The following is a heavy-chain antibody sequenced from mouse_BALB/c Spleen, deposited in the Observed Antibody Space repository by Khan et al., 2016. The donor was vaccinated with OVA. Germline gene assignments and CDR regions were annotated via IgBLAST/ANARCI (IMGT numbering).Heavy chain of an antibody. CDR3: ARNSDYGYAFDY. Sequence: EVKLLESGPGLVKPSQSLSLTCTVTGYSITTNYAWDWIRQFPGNKLEWMGYISYSGSTSYNPSLKRRISITRDKSKNQFFLQLNSVTNEDTATYNLARNSDYGYAFDYWGQGTSVTVSA. CDR1: GYSITTNYA. J-gene: IGHJ4*01. V-gene: IGHV3-2*02. CDR2: ISYSGST. D-gene: IGHD2-5*01.